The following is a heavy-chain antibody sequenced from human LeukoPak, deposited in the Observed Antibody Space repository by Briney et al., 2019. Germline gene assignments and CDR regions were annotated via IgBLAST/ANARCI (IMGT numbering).Heavy chain of an antibody. CDR1: GFTVSSNY. V-gene: IGHV3-23*01. CDR2: ISGSGGST. J-gene: IGHJ6*03. Sequence: GGSLRLSCAASGFTVSSNYMSWVRQAPGKGLEWVSAISGSGGSTYYADSVKGRFTISRDNSKNTLYLQMNSLRAEDTAVYYCAKTSGYDVRDYYYYYMDVWGKGTTVTISS. D-gene: IGHD5-12*01. CDR3: AKTSGYDVRDYYYYYMDV.